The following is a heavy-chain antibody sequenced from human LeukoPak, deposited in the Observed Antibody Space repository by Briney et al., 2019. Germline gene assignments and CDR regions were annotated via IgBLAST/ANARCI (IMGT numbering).Heavy chain of an antibody. D-gene: IGHD2-2*01. CDR2: ISYDGSNK. CDR1: GFTFSSYG. CDR3: AKDRGSNTVSSYYYYYYGMDV. Sequence: GGSLRLSCAASGFTFSSYGMHWVRHAPGKGLEWVAVISYDGSNKYYADSVKDRFTISRDNSKNTLYLQMNSLRAEDTAVYYCAKDRGSNTVSSYYYYYYGMDVWGQGTTVTVSS. J-gene: IGHJ6*02. V-gene: IGHV3-30*18.